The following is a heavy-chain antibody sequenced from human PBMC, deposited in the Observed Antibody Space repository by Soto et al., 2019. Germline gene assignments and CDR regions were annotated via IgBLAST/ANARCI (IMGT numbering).Heavy chain of an antibody. CDR3: ARDGPQYYYYYMDV. V-gene: IGHV4-59*01. CDR1: GGSISSYY. J-gene: IGHJ6*03. Sequence: SETLSLTCTVPGGSISSYYWSWIRQPPGKGLEWIGYIYYSGSTNYNPSLKSRVTISVDTSKNQFSLKLSSVTAADTAVYYCARDGPQYYYYYMDVWGKGTTVTVSS. CDR2: IYYSGST.